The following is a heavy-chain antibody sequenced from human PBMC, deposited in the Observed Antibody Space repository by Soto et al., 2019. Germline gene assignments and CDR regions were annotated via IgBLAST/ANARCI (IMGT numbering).Heavy chain of an antibody. CDR2: IYYSGST. Sequence: QVQLQESGPGLVKPSQTLSLTCTVSGGSISSGGYYWSWIRQHPGKGLEWIGYIYYSGSTYYNPSLKSRVTISVDTSKNQFSLKLSSVTAADTAVYYCARDTGRQYYDFWSGYYTPHTPPGAFDIWGQGTMVTVSS. V-gene: IGHV4-31*03. D-gene: IGHD3-3*01. CDR1: GGSISSGGYY. CDR3: ARDTGRQYYDFWSGYYTPHTPPGAFDI. J-gene: IGHJ3*02.